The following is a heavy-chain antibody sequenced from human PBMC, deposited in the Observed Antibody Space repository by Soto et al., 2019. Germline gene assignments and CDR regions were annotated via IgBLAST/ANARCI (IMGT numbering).Heavy chain of an antibody. CDR1: GGSFSGYQ. CDR3: ARGWRFDL. Sequence: SETLSLTCGVYGGSFSGYQWNWIRQSPGQGLEWIGEINHSGTTKYNPSLESRINLSVDTSKKQFSLKMFSVTAADTAIYYCARGWRFDLWGQETQVTVSS. J-gene: IGHJ5*02. D-gene: IGHD1-1*01. V-gene: IGHV4-34*01. CDR2: INHSGTT.